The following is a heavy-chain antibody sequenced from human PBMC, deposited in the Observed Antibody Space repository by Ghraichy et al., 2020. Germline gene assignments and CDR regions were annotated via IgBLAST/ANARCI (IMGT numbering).Heavy chain of an antibody. Sequence: AVKVSCKASGGTFSSYAISWVRQAPGQGLEWMGGIIPIFGTANYAQKFQGRVTITADESTSTAYMELSSLRSEDTAVYYCARRRGVNRPVELDYWGQGTLVTVSS. CDR1: GGTFSSYA. CDR2: IIPIFGTA. CDR3: ARRRGVNRPVELDY. V-gene: IGHV1-69*13. J-gene: IGHJ4*02. D-gene: IGHD1-14*01.